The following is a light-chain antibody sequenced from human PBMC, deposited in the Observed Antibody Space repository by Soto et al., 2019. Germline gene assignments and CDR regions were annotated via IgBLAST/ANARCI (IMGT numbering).Light chain of an antibody. V-gene: IGLV2-14*01. CDR1: STDVGGYNY. J-gene: IGLJ1*01. Sequence: QSALAQPSSVSGSPGQSITISCTGTSTDVGGYNYVSWYQHHPGKGPKLIIYEVSNRPSGVSDRFSGSKSGNKASLIISNLEAEDESDYYCGPYPSPDTQFVFGTGTKVTVL. CDR3: GPYPSPDTQFV. CDR2: EVS.